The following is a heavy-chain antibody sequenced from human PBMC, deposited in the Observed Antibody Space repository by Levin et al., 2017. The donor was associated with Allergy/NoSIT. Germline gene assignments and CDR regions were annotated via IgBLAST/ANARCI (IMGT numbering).Heavy chain of an antibody. CDR2: IYTSGST. CDR1: GGSISSGSYH. V-gene: IGHV4-61*02. Sequence: PSETLSLTCSVSGGSISSGSYHWSWIRQPAGKGLEWIGRIYTSGSTTYSPSLNSRLTISIDTSQNQFSLKMSSVTAADTAVYYCARLRYTSGFYFDYWGQGVLVTVSS. CDR3: ARLRYTSGFYFDY. J-gene: IGHJ4*02. D-gene: IGHD6-19*01.